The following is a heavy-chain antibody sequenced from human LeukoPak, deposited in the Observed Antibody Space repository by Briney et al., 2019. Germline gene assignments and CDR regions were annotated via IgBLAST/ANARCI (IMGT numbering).Heavy chain of an antibody. J-gene: IGHJ5*02. D-gene: IGHD2-21*02. V-gene: IGHV4-39*07. CDR2: IYYSGST. CDR1: GGSISSSNCF. CDR3: ARDLIRGDPRGYWFGP. Sequence: SETLSLTCTVSGGSISSSNCFWGWIRQPPGKGLEWIGSIYYSGSTYYNPSLKSRVTISVDTSKNQFSLKLSSLTAADTAVYYCARDLIRGDPRGYWFGPWGQGTLVTVSS.